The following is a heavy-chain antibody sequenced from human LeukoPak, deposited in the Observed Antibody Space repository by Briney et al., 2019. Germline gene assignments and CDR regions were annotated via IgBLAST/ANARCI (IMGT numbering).Heavy chain of an antibody. CDR1: GFTFSSYA. D-gene: IGHD3-10*01. Sequence: GGSLRLSCAASGFTFSSYAMSWVRQAPGKGLEWVSVIYSGGRTDYADSVKGRFTISRDSSKNTLYPQMNSLGAEDTAVYYCTRDVIRGTNLGYWGQGTLVTVSS. CDR2: IYSGGRT. V-gene: IGHV3-66*02. J-gene: IGHJ4*02. CDR3: TRDVIRGTNLGY.